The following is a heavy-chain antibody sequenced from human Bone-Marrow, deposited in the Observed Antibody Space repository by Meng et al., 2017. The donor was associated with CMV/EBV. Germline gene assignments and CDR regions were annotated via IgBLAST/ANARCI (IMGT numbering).Heavy chain of an antibody. Sequence: SGCSISRSSYYWGWIRQPRGEGLEWIGSVYYSGSTYYNPSLKSRVTISVDTSKDQFSLKLSSVTAADTAVYYCARHAFEVDVVATVDYWGQGTLVTVSS. J-gene: IGHJ4*02. CDR3: ARHAFEVDVVATVDY. CDR2: VYYSGST. V-gene: IGHV4-39*01. D-gene: IGHD5-12*01. CDR1: GCSISRSSYY.